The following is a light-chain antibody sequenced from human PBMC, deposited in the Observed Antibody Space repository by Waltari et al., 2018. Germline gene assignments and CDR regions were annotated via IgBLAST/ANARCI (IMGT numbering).Light chain of an antibody. CDR1: HNIHTW. CDR2: KAS. Sequence: DIQMTQSPSTLSASVGDRVTITCRASHNIHTWLAWYQHKPGKAPQLLIYKASGLQSGVPSRFSGSGSGTEFTLTISSLQPDDSATYYCQQYNSFLLTFGGGTKVEIK. V-gene: IGKV1-5*03. J-gene: IGKJ4*01. CDR3: QQYNSFLLT.